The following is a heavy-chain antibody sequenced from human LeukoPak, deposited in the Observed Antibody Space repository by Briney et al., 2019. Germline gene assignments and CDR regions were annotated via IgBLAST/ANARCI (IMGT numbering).Heavy chain of an antibody. D-gene: IGHD3-16*01. CDR2: ISYDASND. CDR1: GFTFSDYP. Sequence: PGGSRRLSCAASGFTFSDYPMYWVRQAPGKGLEWVAVISYDASNDFYSDSVRGRFTISRDNAQNTVYLQMHSLKAEDTAVYYCARSPGLPLGQMDVWGKGTMVIVSS. CDR3: ARSPGLPLGQMDV. V-gene: IGHV3-30*04. J-gene: IGHJ6*04.